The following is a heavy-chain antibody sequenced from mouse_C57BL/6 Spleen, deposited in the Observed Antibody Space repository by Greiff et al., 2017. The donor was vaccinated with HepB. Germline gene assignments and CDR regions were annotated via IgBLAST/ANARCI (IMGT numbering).Heavy chain of an antibody. CDR3: ASYYGSSLYWYFDV. Sequence: EVQLMESGPGLVKPSQSLSLTCSVTGYSITSGYYWNWIRQFPGNKLEWMGYISYDGSNNYNPSLKNRISITRDTSKNQFFLKLNSVTTEDTATYYCASYYGSSLYWYFDVWGTGTTVTVSS. CDR2: ISYDGSN. D-gene: IGHD1-1*01. V-gene: IGHV3-6*01. CDR1: GYSITSGYY. J-gene: IGHJ1*03.